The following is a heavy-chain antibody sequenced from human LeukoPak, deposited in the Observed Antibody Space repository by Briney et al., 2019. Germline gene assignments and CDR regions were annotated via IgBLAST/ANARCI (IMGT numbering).Heavy chain of an antibody. CDR1: GFTSIAYA. CDR3: AKDLSYYDILTGFDY. V-gene: IGHV3-23*01. Sequence: GGSLRLSCVGSGFTSIAYALTWARQAPGKGLEWVSGISGGGVTTYYADSVKGRFTISRDNSKNTLYLQMNSLRAEDTAVYYCAKDLSYYDILTGFDYWGQGTLVTVSS. J-gene: IGHJ4*02. D-gene: IGHD3-9*01. CDR2: ISGGGVTT.